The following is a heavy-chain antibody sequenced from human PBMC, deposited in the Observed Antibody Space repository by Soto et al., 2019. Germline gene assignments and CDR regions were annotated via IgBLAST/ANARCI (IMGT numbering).Heavy chain of an antibody. Sequence: ASVKVSCKASGYTFTDYFVHWARLAPGQGLEWMGWVNPDTGVATFPHKFQGRVTVTRDTSINTDYMELTNLTSEDTGIYYCARDPIRGGVPYFFDFWGRGTQVTVSS. D-gene: IGHD3-16*01. V-gene: IGHV1-2*02. J-gene: IGHJ4*02. CDR3: ARDPIRGGVPYFFDF. CDR1: GYTFTDYF. CDR2: VNPDTGVA.